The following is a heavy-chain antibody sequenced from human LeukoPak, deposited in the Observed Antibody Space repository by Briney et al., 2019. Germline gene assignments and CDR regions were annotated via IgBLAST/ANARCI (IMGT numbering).Heavy chain of an antibody. CDR2: IWYDGSNK. V-gene: IGHV3-33*01. Sequence: PGRSLRLSCAASGFTFSSYGMHWVRQAPGKGLEWVAVIWYDGSNKYYADSVRDRFTISRDNSKNTLYLQMNSLRAEDTAVYYCARDVQLWFDYWGQGTLVTVSS. D-gene: IGHD5-18*01. CDR1: GFTFSSYG. CDR3: ARDVQLWFDY. J-gene: IGHJ5*01.